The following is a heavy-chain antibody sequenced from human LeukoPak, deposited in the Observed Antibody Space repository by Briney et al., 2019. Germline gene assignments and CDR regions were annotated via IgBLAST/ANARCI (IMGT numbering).Heavy chain of an antibody. CDR3: ARDRGAF. CDR1: GFTFSGYS. V-gene: IGHV3-48*02. CDR2: ISSGSSTI. J-gene: IGHJ4*02. D-gene: IGHD3-10*01. Sequence: PGGSLRPSCAASGFTFSGYSMNWVRQAPGKGLEWVSYISSGSSTIYYADSVKGRFTISRDNAKNSLYLQMTSLRDEDTAVYYCARDRGAFWCQGTLVTVSS.